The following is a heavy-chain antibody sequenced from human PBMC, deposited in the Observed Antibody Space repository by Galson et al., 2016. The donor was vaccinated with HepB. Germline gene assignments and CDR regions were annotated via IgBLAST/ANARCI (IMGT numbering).Heavy chain of an antibody. J-gene: IGHJ6*02. Sequence: LSLTCAAYGGSFSGYYWSWIRQPPGKGLEWIGEINHSGGTYYNPSLKSRVTISVDTSKNQFSLKLSSVTVADTAIYYCARDGRAWVGLDVWGQGTTVTVSS. D-gene: IGHD3/OR15-3a*01. CDR2: INHSGGT. CDR1: GGSFSGYY. CDR3: ARDGRAWVGLDV. V-gene: IGHV4-34*01.